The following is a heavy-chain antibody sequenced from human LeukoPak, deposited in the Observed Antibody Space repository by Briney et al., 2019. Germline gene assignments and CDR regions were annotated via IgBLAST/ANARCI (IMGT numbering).Heavy chain of an antibody. D-gene: IGHD1-26*01. CDR3: ARLGGLALDY. J-gene: IGHJ4*02. Sequence: SETLSLTCTVSGGSISSYYWSWIRQPPGKGLEWIGSIYYSGSTYYNPSLKSRVTISVDTSKNQFSLKLSSVTAADTAVYYCARLGGLALDYWGQGTLVTVSS. V-gene: IGHV4-59*05. CDR1: GGSISSYY. CDR2: IYYSGST.